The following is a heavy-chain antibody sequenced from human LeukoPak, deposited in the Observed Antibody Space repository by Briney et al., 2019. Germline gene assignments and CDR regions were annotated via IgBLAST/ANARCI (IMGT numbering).Heavy chain of an antibody. V-gene: IGHV4-34*01. CDR3: ARGTVWFGESDY. Sequence: PSETLSLTCAVYGGSFSGYYWSWIRQPPGKGLEWIGEINHSGSTNYNPSLKSRVTISVDTSKNQFSLKLSSVTAADTAVYYCARGTVWFGESDYWGQGTLVTVSS. J-gene: IGHJ4*02. CDR1: GGSFSGYY. D-gene: IGHD3-10*01. CDR2: INHSGST.